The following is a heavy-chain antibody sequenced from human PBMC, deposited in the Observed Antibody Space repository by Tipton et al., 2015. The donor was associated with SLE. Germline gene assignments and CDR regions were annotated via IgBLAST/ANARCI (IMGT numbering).Heavy chain of an antibody. Sequence: TLSLTCAVYGGSFSGYHWGWIRQPPGKGLEWIGSIYHSGSTYSNPSLKSRVTISVDTSKNQFSLKLSSVTAADTAVYYCARDGGSSGWPVDYWGQGTLVTVSS. J-gene: IGHJ4*02. CDR2: IYHSGST. D-gene: IGHD6-19*01. V-gene: IGHV4-38-2*02. CDR1: GGSFSGYH. CDR3: ARDGGSSGWPVDY.